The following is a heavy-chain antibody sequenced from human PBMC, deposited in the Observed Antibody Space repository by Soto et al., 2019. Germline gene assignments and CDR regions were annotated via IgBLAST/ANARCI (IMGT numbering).Heavy chain of an antibody. V-gene: IGHV3-30*18. CDR2: ISYDGSNK. D-gene: IGHD4-17*01. J-gene: IGHJ6*02. Sequence: QVQLVESGGGVVQPGRSLRLSCAASGFSFSNNGMHWVRQAPGKGLEWVAIISYDGSNKYYADSVKGRFTISRDNSKNTLYLQMNSLRAEDTAVYYCAKESVYGDYAANGMDVWGQGTTVTVSS. CDR1: GFSFSNNG. CDR3: AKESVYGDYAANGMDV.